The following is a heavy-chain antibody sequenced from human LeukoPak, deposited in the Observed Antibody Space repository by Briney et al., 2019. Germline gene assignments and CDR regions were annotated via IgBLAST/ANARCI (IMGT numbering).Heavy chain of an antibody. D-gene: IGHD2-8*01. Sequence: SLKGRFTISRDNAKNSLYLQMNSLRAEDTAVYYCARVAMGTRLYTRFDPWGQGTLVTVSS. V-gene: IGHV3-21*01. J-gene: IGHJ5*02. CDR3: ARVAMGTRLYTRFDP.